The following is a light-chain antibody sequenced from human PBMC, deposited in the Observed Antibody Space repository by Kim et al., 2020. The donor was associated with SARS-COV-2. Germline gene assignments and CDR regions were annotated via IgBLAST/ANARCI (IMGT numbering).Light chain of an antibody. J-gene: IGKJ2*01. CDR2: GAS. Sequence: EIVMTQSPATLSVSPGDRASLTCRASQSISINLAGYQQKPGQNIRLLMYGASTRATGIPARFSGSGSGTEFTLTISSLQSEDLGIYFCQQYDSWPTFGQGTRLEI. CDR3: QQYDSWPT. CDR1: QSISIN. V-gene: IGKV3-15*01.